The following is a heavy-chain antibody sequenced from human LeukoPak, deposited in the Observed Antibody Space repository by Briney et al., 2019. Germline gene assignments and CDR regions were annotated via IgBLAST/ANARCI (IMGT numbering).Heavy chain of an antibody. CDR2: ISSSGSTI. CDR1: GFTFSDYY. Sequence: GGSLRLSCAASGFTFSDYYMSWIRQAPGKGLEWVSYISSSGSTIYYADSVKGRFTISRDNAKNSLYLQMNSLRAEDTAVYYGARNQPQGAQDYWGQGTLVTVSS. D-gene: IGHD1-14*01. CDR3: ARNQPQGAQDY. J-gene: IGHJ4*02. V-gene: IGHV3-11*01.